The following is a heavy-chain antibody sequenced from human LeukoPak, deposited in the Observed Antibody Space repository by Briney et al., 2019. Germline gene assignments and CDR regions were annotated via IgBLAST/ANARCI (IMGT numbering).Heavy chain of an antibody. Sequence: TGGSLRLSCAASGFTFSSYSMNWVRQAPGKGLEWVSSISRISSYINYADSGRGRFTISRDNAKNSLFLQMDSLRGEDTAVYYCARCTTGKTFGSLREIKKSREIDYWGQGTLVTVSS. CDR2: ISRISSYI. CDR3: ARCTTGKTFGSLREIKKSREIDY. D-gene: IGHD1-1*01. J-gene: IGHJ4*02. V-gene: IGHV3-21*01. CDR1: GFTFSSYS.